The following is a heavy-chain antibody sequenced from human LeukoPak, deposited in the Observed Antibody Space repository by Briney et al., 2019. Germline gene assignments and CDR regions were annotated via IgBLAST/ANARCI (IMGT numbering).Heavy chain of an antibody. CDR3: ARYGRAYDFWSGRRLYYFDY. CDR2: INHSGST. D-gene: IGHD3-3*01. CDR1: GGSFSGYY. J-gene: IGHJ4*02. V-gene: IGHV4-34*01. Sequence: KPSETLSLTCAVYGGSFSGYYWSWIRQPPGKGLEWIGEINHSGSTNYNPSLKSRVTISVDTSKNQFSLKLSSVTAADTAVYYCARYGRAYDFWSGRRLYYFDYWGQGTPVTVSS.